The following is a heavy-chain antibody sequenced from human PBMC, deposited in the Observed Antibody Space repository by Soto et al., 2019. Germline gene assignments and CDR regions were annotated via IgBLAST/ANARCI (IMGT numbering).Heavy chain of an antibody. J-gene: IGHJ4*02. CDR3: ASGIQLWLRRINNGYSG. CDR1: GATFSTYA. V-gene: IGHV1-69*12. D-gene: IGHD5-18*01. Sequence: QVQLVQSGAEVKKPESSVKVSCKAPGATFSTYAISWVGQAPGQGLEWVGWIIPMFGTANYAQRFQDRVTITADESTNTVYMELSSLRSEDTAVYFCASGIQLWLRRINNGYSGWGQGTLVTGSS. CDR2: IIPMFGTA.